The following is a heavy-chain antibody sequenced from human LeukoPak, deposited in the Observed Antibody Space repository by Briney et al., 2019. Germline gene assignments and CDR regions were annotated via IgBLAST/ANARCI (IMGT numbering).Heavy chain of an antibody. CDR3: ASSPHILPGKNFDY. Sequence: ASVKVSCKASGYSFTAYYMHWVRQAPGQGLEWMGWINPNSGGTNYAQKFQGRVTMTRDTSITTAYMEMSRLRSDDTALYYCASSPHILPGKNFDYWAQETLVTVPS. J-gene: IGHJ4*02. V-gene: IGHV1-2*02. D-gene: IGHD3-3*02. CDR1: GYSFTAYY. CDR2: INPNSGGT.